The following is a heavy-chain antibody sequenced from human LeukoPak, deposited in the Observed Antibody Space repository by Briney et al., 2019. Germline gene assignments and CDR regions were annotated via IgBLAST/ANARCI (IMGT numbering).Heavy chain of an antibody. CDR3: ARVPIFGVVMPPLF. J-gene: IGHJ4*02. CDR2: SSAYNGNT. D-gene: IGHD3-3*01. CDR1: GYTFTSYV. V-gene: IGHV1-18*01. Sequence: ASVKVSCKASGYTFTSYVISWVRQAPGQGLEWMGLSSAYNGNTNYAQKLQGRVTRTTDTSTSTAYMELRSLRSDDTAVYYCARVPIFGVVMPPLFWGQGTLVTVSS.